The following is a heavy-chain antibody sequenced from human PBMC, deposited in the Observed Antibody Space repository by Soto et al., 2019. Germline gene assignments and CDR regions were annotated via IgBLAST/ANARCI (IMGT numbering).Heavy chain of an antibody. V-gene: IGHV3-21*01. CDR2: ISGDSNYI. D-gene: IGHD3-22*01. CDR1: GFTFSSCS. CDR3: ARVPYGSSTAWYFDL. J-gene: IGHJ2*01. Sequence: EVQLVESGGGLVKPGGSLRLSCAASGFTFSSCSMNWVRQAPGKGLEWVSSISGDSNYIYDADSVKGRFTISRDNAKNSLYLHINSLRAEDTAVYYCARVPYGSSTAWYFDLWGRGTLVTVSS.